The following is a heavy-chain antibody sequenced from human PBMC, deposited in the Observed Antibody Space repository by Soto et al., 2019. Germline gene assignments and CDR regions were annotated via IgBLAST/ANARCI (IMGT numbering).Heavy chain of an antibody. J-gene: IGHJ5*02. CDR1: GGYISSSSYY. CDR3: ARHVDIVATIERENWFDP. CDR2: IYYSGST. V-gene: IGHV4-39*01. Sequence: SETQSLTWTVSGGYISSSSYYWGWIRQPPGKGLECIGSIYYSGSTYYNPSLKSRVTISVDTSKNQFSLKLSSVTAADTAVYYCARHVDIVATIERENWFDPWGQGTLVTVSS. D-gene: IGHD5-12*01.